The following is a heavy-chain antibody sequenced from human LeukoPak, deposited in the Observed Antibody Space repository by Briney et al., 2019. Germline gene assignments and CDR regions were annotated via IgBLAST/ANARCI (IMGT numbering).Heavy chain of an antibody. Sequence: PGGSLRLSCAASGFTFSSYSMNWVRQAPGKGLEWVSSISSSSSYIYYADSVKGRFTISRDNSKNTLFLQMISLRADDTAVYYCAKGVVPDDWGQGTLVTVSS. D-gene: IGHD2-21*01. V-gene: IGHV3-21*04. CDR1: GFTFSSYS. CDR3: AKGVVPDD. J-gene: IGHJ4*02. CDR2: ISSSSSYI.